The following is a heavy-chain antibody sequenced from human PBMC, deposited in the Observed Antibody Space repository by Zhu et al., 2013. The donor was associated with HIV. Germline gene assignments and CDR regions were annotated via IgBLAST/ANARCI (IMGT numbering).Heavy chain of an antibody. D-gene: IGHD6-19*01. V-gene: IGHV1-2*02. J-gene: IGHJ4*02. CDR2: INPNSGGT. Sequence: QVQLVQSGAEVKKLGASVKVSCKASGYTFTGYYMHWVRQAPGQGLEWMGWINPNSGGTNYAQKFQGRVTMTRDTSISTAYMELSRLRSDDTAVYYCARGRTEGFIAVAGYYFDYWGQGTLVTVSS. CDR1: GYTFTGYY. CDR3: ARGRTEGFIAVAGYYFDY.